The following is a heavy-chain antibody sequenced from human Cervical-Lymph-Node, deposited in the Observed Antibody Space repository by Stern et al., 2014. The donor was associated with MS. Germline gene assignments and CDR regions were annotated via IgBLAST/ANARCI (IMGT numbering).Heavy chain of an antibody. D-gene: IGHD1-26*01. Sequence: EMQLVESGGGLVKPGGSLRLSCAASGFSFGVETMHWVRQSPGKGLEWVSSISSSSSFIQYADSVKGRFTISRDNVNNSLFLQMSSLTVEDTAVYYCASAAPRGYWGQGTLVAVSS. J-gene: IGHJ4*02. CDR2: ISSSSSFI. CDR3: ASAAPRGY. V-gene: IGHV3-21*01. CDR1: GFSFGVET.